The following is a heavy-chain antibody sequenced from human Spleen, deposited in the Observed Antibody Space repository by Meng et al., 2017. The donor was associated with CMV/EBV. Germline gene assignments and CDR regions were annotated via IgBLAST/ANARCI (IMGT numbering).Heavy chain of an antibody. CDR1: GFTFSSYE. D-gene: IGHD2-2*02. Sequence: GESLKISCAASGFTFSSYEMNWVRQAPGKGLEWVSYISSSGSTIYYADSVKGRFTISRDNAKNSLYLQMNSLRAEDTAVYYCARGDCSSTSCYMGTPDYWGQGTLVTVSS. CDR2: ISSSGSTI. CDR3: ARGDCSSTSCYMGTPDY. J-gene: IGHJ4*02. V-gene: IGHV3-48*03.